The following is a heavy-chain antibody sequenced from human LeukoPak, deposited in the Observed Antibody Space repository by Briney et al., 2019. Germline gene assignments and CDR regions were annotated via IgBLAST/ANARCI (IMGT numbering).Heavy chain of an antibody. CDR1: RLTLRNYS. CDR3: ARDLIAAAGVPFDY. CDR2: ITRRYSYI. Sequence: GGSLRLSCAASRLTLRNYSFNWVRQAPGTGLEWVSCITRRYSYIQYGDSVKGRVTISRDNAKNSLHLQMSSLRAEGTAVFYCARDLIAAAGVPFDYWGQGTLVTVSS. D-gene: IGHD6-13*01. J-gene: IGHJ4*02. V-gene: IGHV3-21*01.